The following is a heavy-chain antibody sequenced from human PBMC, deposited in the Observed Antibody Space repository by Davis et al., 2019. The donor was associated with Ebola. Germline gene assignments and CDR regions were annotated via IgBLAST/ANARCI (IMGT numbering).Heavy chain of an antibody. J-gene: IGHJ4*02. Sequence: PSETLSLTCTVSGGSITGYYWSWVRQPPGKGLEWVGYIYDSGTSKYNPSLKSRAAISTDTSKNQFSLRLTSVTATDTAVYYCARRDFDSSGYHFDYWGQGILVTVFS. V-gene: IGHV4-59*08. CDR1: GGSITGYY. D-gene: IGHD3-22*01. CDR3: ARRDFDSSGYHFDY. CDR2: IYDSGTS.